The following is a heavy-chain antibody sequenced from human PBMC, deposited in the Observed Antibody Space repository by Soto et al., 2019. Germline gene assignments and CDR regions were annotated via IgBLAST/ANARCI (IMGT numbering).Heavy chain of an antibody. J-gene: IGHJ6*02. V-gene: IGHV3-23*01. CDR1: GFTFSSYA. D-gene: IGHD2-15*01. Sequence: GSLRLSCTASGFTFSSYAMSWVRQAPGKGLEWVSAISGSGGSTYYADSVKGRFTISRDNSKNTLYLQMNSLRAEDTAVYYCAKDFLGYFSGGSCYEFYYYYYGMDVWGQGTTVTVSS. CDR3: AKDFLGYFSGGSCYEFYYYYYGMDV. CDR2: ISGSGGST.